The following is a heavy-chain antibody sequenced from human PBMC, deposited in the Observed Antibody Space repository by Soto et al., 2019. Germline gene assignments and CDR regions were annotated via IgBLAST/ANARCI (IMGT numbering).Heavy chain of an antibody. CDR1: GYTFTGYN. D-gene: IGHD6-6*01. CDR2: INPNSGGT. V-gene: IGHV1-2*04. CDR3: ARGGSIVAPVGYYYMDV. J-gene: IGHJ6*03. Sequence: VSVKVSCKASGYTFTGYNMHWVRQAPGQGLEWMGWINPNSGGTNYAQKFQGWVTMTRDTSISTAYMELSRLRSDDTAVYYCARGGSIVAPVGYYYMDVWGKGTTVTVSS.